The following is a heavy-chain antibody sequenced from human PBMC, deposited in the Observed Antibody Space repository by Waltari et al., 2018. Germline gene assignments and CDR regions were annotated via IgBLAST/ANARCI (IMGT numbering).Heavy chain of an antibody. CDR2: IYYSGST. Sequence: QLQLQESGPGLVKPSETLSLTCSVSGGSISRQSDYWGWIRQPPGKGLEYIGNIYYSGSTHYNPSLKSRVTISIDTSKNQFSLKLSSVTAADTAVYYCARLPSGGASHWFDPWGQGTLVTVSS. V-gene: IGHV4-39*01. CDR3: ARLPSGGASHWFDP. D-gene: IGHD2-15*01. J-gene: IGHJ5*02. CDR1: GGSISRQSDY.